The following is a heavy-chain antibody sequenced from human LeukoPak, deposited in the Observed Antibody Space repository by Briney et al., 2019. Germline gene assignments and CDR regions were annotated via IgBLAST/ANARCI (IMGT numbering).Heavy chain of an antibody. Sequence: SETLSLTCTVSGGSISSSSYYWGWIRQPPGKGLEWIGSIYYSGSTYYNPSLKSRVTISVDTSKNQFSLKLSSVTAADTAVYYCARDEQQLAQYYFDYWGQGTLVTVSS. CDR2: IYYSGST. J-gene: IGHJ4*02. CDR3: ARDEQQLAQYYFDY. CDR1: GGSISSSSYY. D-gene: IGHD6-13*01. V-gene: IGHV4-39*07.